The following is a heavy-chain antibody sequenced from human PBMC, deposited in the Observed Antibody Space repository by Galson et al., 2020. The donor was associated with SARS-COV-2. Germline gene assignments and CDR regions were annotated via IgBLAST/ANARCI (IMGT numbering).Heavy chain of an antibody. CDR3: ARNPIVGAAFDI. J-gene: IGHJ3*02. D-gene: IGHD1-26*01. Sequence: ALHGESLKISCAASGFTFSSYWMHWVRQAPGKGLVWVSRINSDGSSTSYADSVKGRFTISRDNANNTLYLQMNSLRAEDTAVYYCARNPIVGAAFDIWGQGTMVTVSS. CDR1: GFTFSSYW. CDR2: INSDGSST. V-gene: IGHV3-74*01.